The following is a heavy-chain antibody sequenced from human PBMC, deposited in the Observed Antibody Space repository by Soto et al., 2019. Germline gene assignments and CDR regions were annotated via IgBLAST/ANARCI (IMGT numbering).Heavy chain of an antibody. J-gene: IGHJ4*02. Sequence: QVQLQESGPGLVKPSETLSLTCTVSGGSISSYYWSWIRQPPGKGLEWIGYIYYSGSTNYHPSLKSRFPISVDTSKNQLSLKLSSVTAADTAVYYCARRYGYSFDYCGQGTLVTVSS. CDR3: ARRYGYSFDY. CDR1: GGSISSYY. V-gene: IGHV4-59*08. CDR2: IYYSGST. D-gene: IGHD4-17*01.